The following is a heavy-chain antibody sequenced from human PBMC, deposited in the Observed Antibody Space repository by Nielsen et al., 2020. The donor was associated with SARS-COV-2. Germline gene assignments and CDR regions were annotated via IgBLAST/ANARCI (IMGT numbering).Heavy chain of an antibody. CDR3: ARGRPRITMIVVVTRKFDY. D-gene: IGHD3-22*01. CDR2: INHSGST. Sequence: SETLSLTCAVYGGSFSGYYWSWTRQPPGKGLEWIGEINHSGSTNYNPSLKSRVTISVDTSKNQFSLKLSSVTAADTAVYYCARGRPRITMIVVVTRKFDYWGQGTLVTVSS. J-gene: IGHJ4*02. V-gene: IGHV4-34*01. CDR1: GGSFSGYY.